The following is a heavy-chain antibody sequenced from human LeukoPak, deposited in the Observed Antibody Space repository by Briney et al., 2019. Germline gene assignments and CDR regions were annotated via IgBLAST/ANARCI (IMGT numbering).Heavy chain of an antibody. J-gene: IGHJ4*02. V-gene: IGHV3-7*03. D-gene: IGHD1-26*01. CDR1: GFTFSGHW. Sequence: PGGSLRLSCAASGFTFSGHWMSWVRQAPGKGLEWVANINQGGSDKYYVDSVKGRFTISRDNANNLLYLQMNSLRAEDTALYYCAKHSGSYFIYYVDSWGQGTLVTVSS. CDR3: AKHSGSYFIYYVDS. CDR2: INQGGSDK.